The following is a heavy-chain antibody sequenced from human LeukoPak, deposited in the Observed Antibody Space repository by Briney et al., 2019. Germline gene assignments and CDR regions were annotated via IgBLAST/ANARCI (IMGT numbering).Heavy chain of an antibody. Sequence: GGSLRLSCAASGFSVSNNYMSWVRQAPGKAPEWVSVVYSGGKTFYADSVKGRFTISRDNSINTLFLEINSMGLDDAAVYYCARHTPSTFDLWGQGVVVTVSA. CDR2: VYSGGKT. V-gene: IGHV3-66*02. CDR3: ARHTPSTFDL. CDR1: GFSVSNNY. J-gene: IGHJ5*02.